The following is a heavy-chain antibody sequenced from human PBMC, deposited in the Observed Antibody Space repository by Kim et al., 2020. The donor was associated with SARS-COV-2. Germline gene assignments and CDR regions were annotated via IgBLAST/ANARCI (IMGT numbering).Heavy chain of an antibody. V-gene: IGHV4-39*01. Sequence: SETLSLTCTVSGGSISSSSYYWGWIRQPPGKGLEWIGSIYYSGSTYYNPSLKSRVTISVDTPKNQLSLKLSSVTAADTAVYYCARQCGNYHGSGSTYDMDVWGQWTTVTVSS. CDR1: GGSISSSSYY. D-gene: IGHD3-10*01. CDR2: IYYSGST. CDR3: ARQCGNYHGSGSTYDMDV. J-gene: IGHJ6*02.